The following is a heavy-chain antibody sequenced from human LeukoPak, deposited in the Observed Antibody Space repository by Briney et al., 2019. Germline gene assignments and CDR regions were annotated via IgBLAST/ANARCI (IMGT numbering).Heavy chain of an antibody. D-gene: IGHD4-17*01. CDR2: IWYDGSNK. V-gene: IGHV3-33*01. Sequence: PGRSLRLSCAASGFTFSSYAMHWVRQAPGKGLEWVAVIWYDGSNKYYSDSVRGRFTISRDNSKNTLYLQMNSLRAEDTAVYYCARGYDYGDYGVVEWGQGTLVTVSS. CDR1: GFTFSSYA. CDR3: ARGYDYGDYGVVE. J-gene: IGHJ4*02.